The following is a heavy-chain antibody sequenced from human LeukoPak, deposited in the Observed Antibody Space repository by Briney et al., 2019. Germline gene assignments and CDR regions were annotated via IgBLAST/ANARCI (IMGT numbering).Heavy chain of an antibody. CDR2: IRYDGSNK. V-gene: IGHV3-30*02. D-gene: IGHD3/OR15-3a*01. CDR1: GFTFSSYG. CDR3: AKDLSSGTGRGFDY. Sequence: GGSLRLSCAASGFTFSSYGMHWVRQAPGKGLEWVAYIRYDGSNKYYVDSVKGRFTISRDNSKNTLYLNMNSLRAEDTALYYCAKDLSSGTGRGFDYWGQGTLVTVSS. J-gene: IGHJ4*02.